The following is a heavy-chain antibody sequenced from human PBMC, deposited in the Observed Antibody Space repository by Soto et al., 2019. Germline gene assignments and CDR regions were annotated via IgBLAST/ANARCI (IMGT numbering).Heavy chain of an antibody. CDR3: ARNGANYYDFWSGCFDY. V-gene: IGHV4-59*01. Sequence: QVQLQESGPGLVKPSETLSLTCTVSGGSISSYYWSWIRQPPGKGLEWIGYIYYSGSTNYNPSLKSRVTISVDTSKSQCSLKLSSVTAADTAVYYCARNGANYYDFWSGCFDYWGQGTLVTVSS. D-gene: IGHD3-3*01. J-gene: IGHJ4*02. CDR2: IYYSGST. CDR1: GGSISSYY.